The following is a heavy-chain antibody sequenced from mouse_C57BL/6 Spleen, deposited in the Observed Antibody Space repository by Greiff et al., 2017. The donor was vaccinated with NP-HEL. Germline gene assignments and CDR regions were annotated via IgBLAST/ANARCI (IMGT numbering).Heavy chain of an antibody. CDR1: GYTFTSYW. D-gene: IGHD2-10*01. V-gene: IGHV1-69*01. CDR2: IDPSDSYT. Sequence: QVQLQQPGAELVMPGASVKLSCKASGYTFTSYWMHWVKQRPGQGLEWIGEIDPSDSYTNYNQKFKGKSTLTVDKSSSTAYMQLSSLTSEDSAVYYCARRPYFGAMDDWGQGTAVTVSS. J-gene: IGHJ4*01. CDR3: ARRPYFGAMDD.